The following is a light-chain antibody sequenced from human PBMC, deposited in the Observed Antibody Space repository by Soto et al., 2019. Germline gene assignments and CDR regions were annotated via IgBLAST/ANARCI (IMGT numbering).Light chain of an antibody. CDR3: HQFGSSPQT. CDR2: GPS. CDR1: QSVNSNH. J-gene: IGKJ1*01. V-gene: IGKV3-20*01. Sequence: EIVLTQSPGTLSLSPGERATLSCRASQSVNSNHIAWYQQKPGQAPRLLIYGPSSRATGIPERFSGSGSGTVFTLSISRLEPEDFAVYFCHQFGSSPQTFGHGTKVEIK.